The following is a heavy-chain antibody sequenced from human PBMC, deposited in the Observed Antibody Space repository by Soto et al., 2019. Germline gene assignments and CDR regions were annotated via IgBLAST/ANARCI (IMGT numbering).Heavy chain of an antibody. D-gene: IGHD3-10*01. CDR3: TTDGPGRHDFREFDH. CDR1: GHTFNISG. Sequence: ASVKVSCKAYGHTFNISGISWVRQAPGQGLEWMGWISGYHGDTKYAQRLQGRVTMTTDTSTSTAYMELRGLRSDDTAVYYCTTDGPGRHDFREFDHWGQGTLVTVSS. V-gene: IGHV1-18*01. CDR2: ISGYHGDT. J-gene: IGHJ4*02.